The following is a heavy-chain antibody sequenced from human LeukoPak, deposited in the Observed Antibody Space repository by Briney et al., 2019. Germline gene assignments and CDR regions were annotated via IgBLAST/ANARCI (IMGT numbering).Heavy chain of an antibody. CDR1: GFTFSSYW. V-gene: IGHV3-74*01. D-gene: IGHD3-10*01. Sequence: GGSLRRSCAASGFTFSSYWMHWVRQAPGKGLVWVSRINSDGSSTSYADSVKGRFTISRDNAKNTLYLQMNSLRAEDTDVYYCARDYYGSGSYPLFYYWGQGTLVTVSS. CDR2: INSDGSST. J-gene: IGHJ4*02. CDR3: ARDYYGSGSYPLFYY.